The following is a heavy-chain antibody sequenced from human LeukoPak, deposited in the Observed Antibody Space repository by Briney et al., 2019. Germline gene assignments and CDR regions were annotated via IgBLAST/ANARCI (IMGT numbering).Heavy chain of an antibody. J-gene: IGHJ3*02. Sequence: SETLSLTCTVSGGSISSYYWSWIRQPPGKGLEWIGYIYYSGITNYNPSLKSRVTISVDTSKNQFSLKLSSVTAADTAVYYCARDSRRELLHAFDIWGQGTMVTVSS. V-gene: IGHV4-59*01. CDR1: GGSISSYY. D-gene: IGHD1-26*01. CDR3: ARDSRRELLHAFDI. CDR2: IYYSGIT.